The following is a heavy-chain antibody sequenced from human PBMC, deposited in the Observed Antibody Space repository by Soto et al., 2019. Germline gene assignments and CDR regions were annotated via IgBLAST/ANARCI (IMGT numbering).Heavy chain of an antibody. V-gene: IGHV3-30*09. CDR1: GLTFSSYA. Sequence: QVHLVESGGGVVQPGKSLRLSCTASGLTFSSYAVHWVRQAPGKGLEWVSVISGDGGNKYFAESVRGRFVISRDNSKNTVYQQMNSLRHEDTTVYFCARRLTSTVSALGYWGQGTLVTVSS. CDR2: ISGDGGNK. CDR3: ARRLTSTVSALGY. J-gene: IGHJ4*02. D-gene: IGHD6-19*01.